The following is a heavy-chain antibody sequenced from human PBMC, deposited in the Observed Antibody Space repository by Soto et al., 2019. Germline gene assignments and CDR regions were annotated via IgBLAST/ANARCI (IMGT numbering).Heavy chain of an antibody. CDR2: IYYSGNT. D-gene: IGHD2-2*02. CDR3: ARGNYLTPYLFDY. Sequence: QVQLQESGPGLVKPSETLSLTCTVSGGSVSSGSYYWSWIRQPPGKGLEWIGFIYYSGNTNYNPSLKSQVTISVDTSKNPFSLRLSSVTAADTAVYYCARGNYLTPYLFDYWGQGTLVTVSS. J-gene: IGHJ4*02. CDR1: GGSVSSGSYY. V-gene: IGHV4-61*01.